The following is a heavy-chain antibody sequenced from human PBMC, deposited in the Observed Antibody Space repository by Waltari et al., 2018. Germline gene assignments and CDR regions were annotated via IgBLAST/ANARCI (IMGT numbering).Heavy chain of an antibody. J-gene: IGHJ4*02. CDR2: ISSSGTTM. Sequence: EVQLLESGGGLIQPGGSLRLSCVASGFTFNGYEMNWVRQAPGKGLEWVSYISSSGTTMSYAESVKGRFTISRDNAKNSQWLQMNSLRVEDTAVYYCAGSGSNRDYWGRGTLITVSS. CDR1: GFTFNGYE. CDR3: AGSGSNRDY. V-gene: IGHV3-48*03. D-gene: IGHD1-26*01.